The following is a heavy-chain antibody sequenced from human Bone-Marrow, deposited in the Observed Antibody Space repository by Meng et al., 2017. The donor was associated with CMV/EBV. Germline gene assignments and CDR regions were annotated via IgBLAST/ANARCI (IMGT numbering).Heavy chain of an antibody. V-gene: IGHV3-23*03. CDR2: IYSGGSST. CDR1: GFTFSSYG. CDR3: AKDEYYYDSSVGA. D-gene: IGHD3-22*01. J-gene: IGHJ4*02. Sequence: GGSLRLSCAASGFTFSSYGIHWVRQAPGKGLEWVSVIYSGGSSTYYADSVKGRFTISRDNSKNTLYLQMNSLRAEDTAVYYCAKDEYYYDSSVGAWGQGTLVTVSS.